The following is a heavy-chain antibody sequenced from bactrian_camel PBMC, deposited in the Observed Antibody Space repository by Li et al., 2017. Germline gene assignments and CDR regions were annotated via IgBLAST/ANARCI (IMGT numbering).Heavy chain of an antibody. CDR3: TTAATLSGSWYFTY. Sequence: VQLVESGGGLVQPGGSLRLSCEASGFTLSRYAMTWVRQAPGKGLEWVSAITSGGGSTYYGDSVKGRFTISRDNAKNTLNLQMNSLKSEDTALYYCTTAATLSGSWYFTYWGQGTQVTVS. CDR2: ITSGGGST. D-gene: IGHD2*01. CDR1: GFTLSRYA. J-gene: IGHJ4*01. V-gene: IGHV3S31*01.